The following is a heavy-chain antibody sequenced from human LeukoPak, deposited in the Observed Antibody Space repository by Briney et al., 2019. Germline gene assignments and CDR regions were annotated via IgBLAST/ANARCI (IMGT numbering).Heavy chain of an antibody. CDR2: INHSGRT. D-gene: IGHD3-10*01. J-gene: IGHJ4*02. CDR3: ARGGLQHYYGSGSHDY. Sequence: SETLSLTCAVYGGSFSGYYWSWIRHPPGKGLELIGEINHSGRTNYNPSLKSRVTISVDTSKNHFPLKLSSVTAADTAVYYCARGGLQHYYGSGSHDYWGQGTLVTVSS. CDR1: GGSFSGYY. V-gene: IGHV4-34*01.